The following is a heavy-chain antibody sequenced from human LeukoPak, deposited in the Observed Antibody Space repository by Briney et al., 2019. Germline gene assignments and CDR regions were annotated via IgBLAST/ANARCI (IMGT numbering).Heavy chain of an antibody. CDR3: AGRVRSDWGSYRLRAFDI. D-gene: IGHD3-16*02. V-gene: IGHV4-34*01. J-gene: IGHJ3*02. CDR2: INHSGST. CDR1: GGSFSGYY. Sequence: KPSETLSLTCAVYGGSFSGYYWSWIRQPPGKGLEWIGEINHSGSTNYNPSLKSRVTISVDTSKNQFSLKLSSVTAADTAVYYCAGRVRSDWGSYRLRAFDIWGQGTMVTVSS.